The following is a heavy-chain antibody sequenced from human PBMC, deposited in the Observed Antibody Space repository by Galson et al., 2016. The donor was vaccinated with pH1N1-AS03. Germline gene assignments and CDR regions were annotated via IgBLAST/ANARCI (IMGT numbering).Heavy chain of an antibody. CDR2: MYYTGTA. Sequence: LVKPTQTLTLTCSFSGFSLTSPGVCVTWVRQPPGKGLEWIGNMYYTGTAFYNPSLKSRVTISIDTSNNQFSLKLTSVTAADTAVYYCAVLKPGYTSGGGSIDYWGQGTVVTVSS. J-gene: IGHJ4*02. CDR1: GFSLTSPGVC. D-gene: IGHD5-18*01. CDR3: AVLKPGYTSGGGSIDY. V-gene: IGHV4-39*07.